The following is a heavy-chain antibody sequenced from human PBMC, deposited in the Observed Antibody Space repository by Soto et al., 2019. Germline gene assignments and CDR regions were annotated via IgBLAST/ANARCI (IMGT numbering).Heavy chain of an antibody. D-gene: IGHD6-13*01. V-gene: IGHV3-20*04. Sequence: GGSLRLSCAASGFTFDDYGMSWVRQAPGKGLEWVSGINWNGGSTGYADSVKGRFTISRDNAKNSLYLQMNSLRAEDTALYYCARDFLGDSIAAAGTFDYWGQGTLVTVSS. CDR3: ARDFLGDSIAAAGTFDY. J-gene: IGHJ4*02. CDR2: INWNGGST. CDR1: GFTFDDYG.